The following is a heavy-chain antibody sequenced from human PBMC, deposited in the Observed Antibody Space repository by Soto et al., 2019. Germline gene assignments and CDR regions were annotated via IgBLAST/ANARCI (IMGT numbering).Heavy chain of an antibody. Sequence: QVQLQQWGAGLLKPSETLSLTCAVYGGSFSGYYWSCVRQPPGKGLEWIGEINDSGSTNYNPSLKSRVTISVDTSKNQFSLKVRSVTAADTAVYYCVRGRGYNWNDGYLGYWGQGTLVTVSS. CDR3: VRGRGYNWNDGYLGY. V-gene: IGHV4-34*01. CDR2: INDSGST. D-gene: IGHD1-20*01. CDR1: GGSFSGYY. J-gene: IGHJ4*02.